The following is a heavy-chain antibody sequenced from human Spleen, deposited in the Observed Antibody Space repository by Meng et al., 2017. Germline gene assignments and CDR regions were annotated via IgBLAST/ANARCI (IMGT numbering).Heavy chain of an antibody. CDR3: ARGTPGRSYSDY. J-gene: IGHJ4*02. CDR1: DYTSVSYG. D-gene: IGHD3-10*01. CDR2: FVSNADT. V-gene: IGHV1-18*01. Sequence: QLLQSRAEVQEPWASLLVSCKASDYTSVSYGIIWFRQAPGQGLEWMGWFVSNADTYPAQKFQRRVTMTRDTHTSTDFMELRSLRFDDTAVYYCARGTPGRSYSDYWGQGTLVTVSS.